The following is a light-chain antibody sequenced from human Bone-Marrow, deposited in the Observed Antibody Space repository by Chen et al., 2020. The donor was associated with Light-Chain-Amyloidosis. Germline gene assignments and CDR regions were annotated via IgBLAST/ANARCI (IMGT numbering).Light chain of an antibody. J-gene: IGKJ1*01. CDR2: DTV. CDR3: QQCGTSPIT. V-gene: IGKV3-20*01. Sequence: EIVLTQSPGTLSLSPGERATLSCRASRSVRSSYLAWYQQRPGQAPRLLIYDTVSRASGTPARFSGSGSGTDFTLTISRLEPEDSAVYYCQQCGTSPITFGQGTKVEVK. CDR1: RSVRSSY.